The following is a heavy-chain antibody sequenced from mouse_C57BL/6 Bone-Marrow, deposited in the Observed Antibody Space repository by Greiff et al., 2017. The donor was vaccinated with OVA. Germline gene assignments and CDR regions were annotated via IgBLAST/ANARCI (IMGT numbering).Heavy chain of an antibody. D-gene: IGHD2-4*01. CDR1: GYTFTSYW. V-gene: IGHV1-7*01. J-gene: IGHJ4*01. CDR2: INPSSGYT. CDR3: ARDFHIGYYDYPYAMDY. Sequence: VQLQQSGAELAKPGASVKLSCKASGYTFTSYWMHWVKQRPGQGLEWIGYINPSSGYTTYNQKFKDKATLTADKSSSTASMQLSSLTYEDSAVYYCARDFHIGYYDYPYAMDYWGQGTSVTVSS.